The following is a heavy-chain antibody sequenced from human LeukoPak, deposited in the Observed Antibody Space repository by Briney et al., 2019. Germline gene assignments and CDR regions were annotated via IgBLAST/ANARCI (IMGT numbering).Heavy chain of an antibody. D-gene: IGHD4-17*01. J-gene: IGHJ3*01. CDR2: ISGSGGST. V-gene: IGHV3-23*01. CDR1: GFTFSSYA. CDR3: GRDPNGDYVGAFEF. Sequence: GGSLRLSCAASGFTFSSYAMSWVRQAPGKGLEWVSAISGSGGSTYYADSVRGRFTTSRDNSKNTLYLQMNRLTAEDTAVYYCGRDPNGDYVGAFEFWGQGTLVSVS.